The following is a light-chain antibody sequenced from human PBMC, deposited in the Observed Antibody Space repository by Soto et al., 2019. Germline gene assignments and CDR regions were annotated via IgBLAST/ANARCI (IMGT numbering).Light chain of an antibody. CDR2: AAS. Sequence: DIQMTQSPSSLSASVGDRVTMTCRTSHSITTYVNWYQQKAGKAPKLLIYAASTLQSGATSRFGGSVSGTDFTLTISSLQPEDFATYYCQQSYSTPWTFGQGTKVEI. J-gene: IGKJ1*01. V-gene: IGKV1-39*01. CDR3: QQSYSTPWT. CDR1: HSITTY.